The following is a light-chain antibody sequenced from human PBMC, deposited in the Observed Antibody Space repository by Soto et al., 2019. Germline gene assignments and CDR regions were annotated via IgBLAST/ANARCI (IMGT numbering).Light chain of an antibody. CDR1: QSVDSSY. Sequence: EMVLTQSPGTMSLSPGEGATLSCRASQSVDSSYLAWYQQKPGQAPRLLIYGASSRATGFPDRFSGSGSGTDFNLNITRVEPEDIAVYYCQHYCSSPPFTFGQGTKLEIK. CDR3: QHYCSSPPFT. CDR2: GAS. V-gene: IGKV3-20*01. J-gene: IGKJ2*01.